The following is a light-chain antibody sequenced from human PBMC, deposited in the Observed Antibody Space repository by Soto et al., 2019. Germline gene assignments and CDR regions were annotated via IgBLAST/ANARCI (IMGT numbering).Light chain of an antibody. Sequence: LHVTQCGSTLSASLGDRVTVTCRASQSISSWLAWYQQKPGKAPKLLIYEASSLESGVPSRFSGSGSGTEFTLTISSLQPDDFATYYCQHYNSYSEAFGQGTNVDIK. CDR1: QSISSW. CDR2: EAS. J-gene: IGKJ1*01. CDR3: QHYNSYSEA. V-gene: IGKV1-5*03.